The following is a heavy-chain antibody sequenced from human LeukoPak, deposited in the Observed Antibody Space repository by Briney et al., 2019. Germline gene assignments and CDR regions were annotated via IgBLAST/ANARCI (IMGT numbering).Heavy chain of an antibody. CDR3: AGRIVGVIDAFDY. Sequence: SETLSLTCTVSGGSISSPISYWGWIRQPPGKGLEWIATVLHSGATFYSPSLEGRLTISIDTSTTQFSLKMTSMTAADTAVYYCAGRIVGVIDAFDYWGQGALVTVSS. CDR2: VLHSGAT. CDR1: GGSISSPISY. D-gene: IGHD1-26*01. J-gene: IGHJ4*02. V-gene: IGHV4-39*01.